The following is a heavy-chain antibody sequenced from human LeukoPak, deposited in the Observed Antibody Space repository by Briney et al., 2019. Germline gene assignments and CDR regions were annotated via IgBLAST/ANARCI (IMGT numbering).Heavy chain of an antibody. Sequence: GGSLRLSCAASGFTFSSYGMHWVRQAPGKGLEWVAFIRYDGSNKYYADSVKGRFTISRDNSKNTLYLQMNSLRAEDTAVYYCARAPPPSSSSWDRSYYYYYDMDVWGQGTTVTVSS. V-gene: IGHV3-30*02. D-gene: IGHD6-13*01. CDR1: GFTFSSYG. CDR2: IRYDGSNK. CDR3: ARAPPPSSSSWDRSYYYYYDMDV. J-gene: IGHJ6*02.